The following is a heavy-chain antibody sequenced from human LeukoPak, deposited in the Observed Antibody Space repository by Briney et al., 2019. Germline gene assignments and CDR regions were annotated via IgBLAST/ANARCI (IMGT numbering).Heavy chain of an antibody. J-gene: IGHJ4*02. CDR2: ISSSGSTI. CDR3: ARLRGMVAYYYDSSGYYYLDY. Sequence: GGSLRLFCAASGFTFSDYYMSWIRQAPGKGLEWVSYISSSGSTIYYADSVKGRFTISRDNAKNSLYLQMNSLRAEDTAVYYCARLRGMVAYYYDSSGYYYLDYWGQGTLVTVSS. V-gene: IGHV3-11*01. CDR1: GFTFSDYY. D-gene: IGHD3-22*01.